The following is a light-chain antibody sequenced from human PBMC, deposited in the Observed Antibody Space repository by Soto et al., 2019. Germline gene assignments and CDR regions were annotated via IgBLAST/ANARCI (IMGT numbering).Light chain of an antibody. V-gene: IGKV3-11*01. CDR1: QSVSSY. Sequence: ETVLTQYPATLSLSPGERATLSCRASQSVSSYLAWYQQNSGQAPRLLIYDASNRATGIPARFGGSGSGTDFTLTISSLEPEDFAVYYCQQRSSWPWTFGQGTKVDI. CDR3: QQRSSWPWT. J-gene: IGKJ1*01. CDR2: DAS.